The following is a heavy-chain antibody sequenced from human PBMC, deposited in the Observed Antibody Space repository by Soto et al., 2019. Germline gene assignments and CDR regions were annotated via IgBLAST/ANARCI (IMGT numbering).Heavy chain of an antibody. CDR1: GGSLSIGNYY. CDR3: ARNVKCLVWGSYYATDV. V-gene: IGHV4-61*01. Sequence: SETLSLTCTVSGGSLSIGNYYWSWIRQPPGKGLEWIGYLYDSGSTDYNPSLKSRVTISVDTSKNQFSLKLSSVTAADTAVSYCARNVKCLVWGSYYATDVWGQGLSVTVYS. D-gene: IGHD3-16*01. CDR2: LYDSGST. J-gene: IGHJ6*01.